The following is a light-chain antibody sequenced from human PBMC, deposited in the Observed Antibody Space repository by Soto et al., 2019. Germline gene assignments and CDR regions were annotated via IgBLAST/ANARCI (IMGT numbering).Light chain of an antibody. Sequence: NFMLTQPHSVSASPGKTITISCTRSSGSIATNYVQWYQQRPGSSPTTVIYEDNLRPSGVPDRFSGSIDSSSNSASLTISGLRTEDEADYFCQSYDNSNPWVFGGGTKLTVL. CDR1: SGSIATNY. J-gene: IGLJ3*02. CDR2: EDN. CDR3: QSYDNSNPWV. V-gene: IGLV6-57*01.